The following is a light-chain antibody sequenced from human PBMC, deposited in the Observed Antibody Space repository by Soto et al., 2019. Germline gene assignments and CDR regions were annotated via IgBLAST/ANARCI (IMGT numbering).Light chain of an antibody. J-gene: IGLJ1*01. V-gene: IGLV2-18*02. CDR2: DVS. CDR3: SSFTTSSTYV. Sequence: QSVLTQPPSVSGSPGQSVAISCTGTSSDVGSYNRVSWYQQPPGTAPKLMIYDVSNRPSGVPDRFSGSKPGNTASLTISGLQAEDEADYYCSSFTTSSTYVFGTGTKLTVL. CDR1: SSDVGSYNR.